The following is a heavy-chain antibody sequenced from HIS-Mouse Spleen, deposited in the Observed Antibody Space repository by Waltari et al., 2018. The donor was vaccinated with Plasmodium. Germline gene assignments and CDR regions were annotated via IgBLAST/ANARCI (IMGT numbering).Heavy chain of an antibody. V-gene: IGHV4-59*01. J-gene: IGHJ3*02. CDR2: IYYSGST. D-gene: IGHD3-16*01. Sequence: QVQLQESGPGLVKPSETLSLTCTVPGGSISSYSGSWIRQPPGKGLECIGYIYYSGSTNYNPSLKSRVTISVDTSKNQFSLKLSAVTAADTAVYYCARVGRRIWGAFDIWGQGTMVTVSS. CDR1: GGSISSYS. CDR3: ARVGRRIWGAFDI.